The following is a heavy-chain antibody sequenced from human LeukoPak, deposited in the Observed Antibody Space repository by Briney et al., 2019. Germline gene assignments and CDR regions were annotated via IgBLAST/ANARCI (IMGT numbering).Heavy chain of an antibody. J-gene: IGHJ4*02. CDR1: GFTVSSYA. D-gene: IGHD4-17*01. CDR3: AKDDDGHHHGVDH. Sequence: PGWSLRLSCAASGFTVSSYAMTWVRQAPGKGLEWVSAIGYSAGDTYYADSVKGRFTISRDNSMNTLYLQMSSLRADDTALYYCAKDDDGHHHGVDHWGQGTLVTVSS. V-gene: IGHV3-23*01. CDR2: IGYSAGDT.